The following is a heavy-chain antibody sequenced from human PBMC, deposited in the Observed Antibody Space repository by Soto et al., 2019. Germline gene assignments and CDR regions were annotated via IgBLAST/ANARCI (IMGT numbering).Heavy chain of an antibody. V-gene: IGHV1-69*01. J-gene: IGHJ5*02. CDR2: VIPIFGTA. CDR3: ARDYDADGERWFDP. D-gene: IGHD3-10*01. CDR1: GGTFSSYA. Sequence: QVQLVQSGAEGKKPGSSVKVSCKASGGTFSSYAISWVRQAPGQGLEWMGGVIPIFGTANNAQKFQGRVTITADECTSTAYMELSSLRSEDTAVYYCARDYDADGERWFDPWGQGTLVTVSS.